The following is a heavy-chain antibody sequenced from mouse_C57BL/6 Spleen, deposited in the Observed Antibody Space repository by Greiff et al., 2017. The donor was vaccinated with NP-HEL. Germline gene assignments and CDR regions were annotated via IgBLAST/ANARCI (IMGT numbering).Heavy chain of an antibody. CDR1: GYTFTSYW. CDR3: ARPYDGYSWFAY. J-gene: IGHJ3*01. CDR2: IDPSDSYT. D-gene: IGHD2-3*01. V-gene: IGHV1-59*01. Sequence: QVQLQQPGAELVRPGTSVKLSCKASGYTFTSYWMHWVKQRPGQGLEWIGVIDPSDSYTNYNQKLKGKATLTVDTSSSTAYIQLSSLTAEDSAVSYCARPYDGYSWFAYWGQGTLVTVSA.